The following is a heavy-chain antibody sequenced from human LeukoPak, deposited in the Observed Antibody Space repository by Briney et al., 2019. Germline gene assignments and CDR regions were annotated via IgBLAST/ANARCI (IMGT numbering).Heavy chain of an antibody. CDR2: MFYSGDT. Sequence: SETLSLTCSVSGASIRSSTHYWAWLRQAPGTGLEWVGSMFYSGDTYYNPSLRSRLTIAVDTSKNQFSLNLASVTASDTGTYFCSRRGTTSSIGWFDPWGQGSPVIVSS. CDR1: GASIRSSTHY. CDR3: SRRGTTSSIGWFDP. J-gene: IGHJ5*02. D-gene: IGHD3-16*01. V-gene: IGHV4-39*01.